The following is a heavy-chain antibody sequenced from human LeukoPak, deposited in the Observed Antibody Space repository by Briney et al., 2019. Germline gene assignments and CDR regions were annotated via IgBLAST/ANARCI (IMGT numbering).Heavy chain of an antibody. D-gene: IGHD3-10*01. CDR2: INHSGST. CDR1: GGSFSGYY. J-gene: IGHJ6*03. V-gene: IGHV4-34*01. Sequence: PSETLSLTCAVYGGSFSGYYWSWIRQPPGKGLEWIGEINHSGSTNYNPSLKSRVTISVDTSKNQFSLKLSSVTAADTAVYYCARTRFGEFPYYYYYYMDVWGKGTTVTVSS. CDR3: ARTRFGEFPYYYYYYMDV.